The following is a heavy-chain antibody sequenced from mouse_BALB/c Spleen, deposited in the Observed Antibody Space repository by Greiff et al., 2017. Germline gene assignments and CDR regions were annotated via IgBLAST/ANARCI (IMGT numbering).Heavy chain of an antibody. Sequence: QVQLQQSGAELVKPGASVKLSCKASGYTFTGYYMYWVKQRPGQGLEWIGEINPSNGGTNCNEKFKSKATMSVDKSSSTSYMQHSHLTSEDSAVYCCTRCGKKGSYDAMDYWGQGTSVTVSS. V-gene: IGHV1S81*02. D-gene: IGHD1-1*02. J-gene: IGHJ4*01. CDR2: INPSNGGT. CDR1: GYTFTGYY. CDR3: TRCGKKGSYDAMDY.